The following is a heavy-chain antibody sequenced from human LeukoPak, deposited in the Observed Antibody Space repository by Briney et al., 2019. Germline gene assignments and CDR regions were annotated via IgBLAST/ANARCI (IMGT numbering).Heavy chain of an antibody. V-gene: IGHV3-33*01. CDR3: ARDVYGSGSLDV. CDR2: IWFDVTKK. D-gene: IGHD3-10*01. Sequence: PGGSLRLSCAASGFIFSSYGMHWVRQAPGKGLEWVAVIWFDVTKKYYADSVKGRFTISRDNSKNTLYLQMNSLRAEDTAVYYCARDVYGSGSLDVWGQGTTVTVSS. J-gene: IGHJ6*02. CDR1: GFIFSSYG.